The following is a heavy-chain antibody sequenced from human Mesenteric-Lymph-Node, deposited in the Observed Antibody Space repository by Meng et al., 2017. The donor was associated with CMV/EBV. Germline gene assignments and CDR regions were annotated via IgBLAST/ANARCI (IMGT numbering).Heavy chain of an antibody. V-gene: IGHV3-7*03. CDR2: IKQDESER. CDR3: DAADY. J-gene: IGHJ4*02. Sequence: GESLKISCAASGFTFSNYWMTWVRQAPGKGLEWVAKIKQDESERFYVDSVKGRFTISRDNSRNTLYLQMDSLRAEDTAIYYCDAADYWGQGVLVTVSS. CDR1: GFTFSNYW. D-gene: IGHD6-13*01.